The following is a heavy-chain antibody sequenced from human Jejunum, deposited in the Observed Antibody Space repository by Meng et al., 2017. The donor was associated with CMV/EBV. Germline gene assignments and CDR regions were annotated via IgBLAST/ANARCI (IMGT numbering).Heavy chain of an antibody. D-gene: IGHD3-22*01. Sequence: AASGFTFSTYGMNWVRQAPGKGLEWVSYISSSGNYIYYADSVKGRFTIYRDNAKNSLHLQMNSLRAEDTALYYCVRDIVVSDAFDIWGQGTMVTVSS. CDR2: ISSSGNYI. J-gene: IGHJ3*02. CDR1: GFTFSTYG. CDR3: VRDIVVSDAFDI. V-gene: IGHV3-21*01.